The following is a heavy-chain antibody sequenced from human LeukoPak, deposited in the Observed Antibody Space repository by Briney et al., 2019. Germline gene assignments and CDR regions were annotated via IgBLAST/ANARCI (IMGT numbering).Heavy chain of an antibody. CDR3: ARDVEWELHYFDY. J-gene: IGHJ4*02. CDR1: GFTFSSYW. V-gene: IGHV3-7*01. D-gene: IGHD1-26*01. CDR2: IKQDGSEK. Sequence: GGSLRLSCAASGFTFSSYWMSWVRQAPGKGLEWVANIKQDGSEKYYVDSVKGRFTISRDNAKNSLYLQMNSLRAEDTAVYYCARDVEWELHYFDYWGQGTLVTVSS.